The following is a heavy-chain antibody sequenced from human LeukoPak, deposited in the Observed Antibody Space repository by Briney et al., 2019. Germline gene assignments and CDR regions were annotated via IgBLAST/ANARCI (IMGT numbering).Heavy chain of an antibody. CDR1: GYTFTSYG. V-gene: IGHV1-18*01. CDR3: ARIKGGSGWYIDYYFDY. D-gene: IGHD6-19*01. J-gene: IGHJ4*02. CDR2: ISAYNGNT. Sequence: ASVKVSCKASGYTFTSYGISWVRQAPGQGLEWMGWISAYNGNTNYAQKLQGRVTMTTDTSTSTAYMELRSLRSDDTAVYYCARIKGGSGWYIDYYFDYWGQGTLVTVSS.